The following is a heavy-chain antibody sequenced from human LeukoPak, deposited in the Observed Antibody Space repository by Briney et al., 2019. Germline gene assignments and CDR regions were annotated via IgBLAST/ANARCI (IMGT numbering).Heavy chain of an antibody. CDR1: GGTFSSYA. J-gene: IGHJ4*02. V-gene: IGHV1-18*01. CDR3: ARFYDYVWGSYRYYFDY. D-gene: IGHD3-16*02. Sequence: ASVEVSCKASGGTFSSYAISWVRQAPGQGLEWMGWISAYNGNTNYAQKLQGRVTMTTDTSTSTAYMELRSLRSDDTAVYYCARFYDYVWGSYRYYFDYWGQGTLVTVSS. CDR2: ISAYNGNT.